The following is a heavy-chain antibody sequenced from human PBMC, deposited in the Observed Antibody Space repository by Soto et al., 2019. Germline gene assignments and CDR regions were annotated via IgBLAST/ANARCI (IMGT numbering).Heavy chain of an antibody. CDR2: ISGSGGST. J-gene: IGHJ4*02. D-gene: IGHD2-15*01. CDR1: GFTSSSYA. Sequence: GGSLSLSCAASGFTSSSYAMSWVRQAPGKGLEWVSAISGSGGSTYYADSVKGRFTISSDNYNNTLYLQMNSLTADDTADYYCANLKGAARTSNCDCWGQGAMVTVSS. V-gene: IGHV3-23*01. CDR3: ANLKGAARTSNCDC.